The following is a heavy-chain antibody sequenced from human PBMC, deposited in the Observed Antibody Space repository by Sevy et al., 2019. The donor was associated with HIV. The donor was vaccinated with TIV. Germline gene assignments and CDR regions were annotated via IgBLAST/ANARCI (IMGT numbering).Heavy chain of an antibody. V-gene: IGHV4-59*01. Sequence: SETLSLTCTVSGDSISSNYWSWIRQPPGKGLEWIGYIYYGGMTNYNPSLKSRVTILEDTSKNQFSLRLSSVTAADTAVYYCARPGPSLYYGMDVWGQRTTVTVSS. J-gene: IGHJ6*02. CDR2: IYYGGMT. CDR3: ARPGPSLYYGMDV. CDR1: GDSISSNY.